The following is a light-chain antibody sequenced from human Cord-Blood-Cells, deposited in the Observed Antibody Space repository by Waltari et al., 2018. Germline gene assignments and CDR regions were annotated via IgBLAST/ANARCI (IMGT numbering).Light chain of an antibody. CDR1: QSLLHSNGYNY. Sequence: VMTQSPLSQPVTPGEKASMSCRPSQSLLHSNGYNYLDWYLQKPGQSPQLLIYLGSNRASGVPDRFSGSGSGTDFTLKISRVEAEDVGVYYCMQALQTPYTFGQGTKLEIK. CDR3: MQALQTPYT. J-gene: IGKJ2*01. CDR2: LGS. V-gene: IGKV2-28*01.